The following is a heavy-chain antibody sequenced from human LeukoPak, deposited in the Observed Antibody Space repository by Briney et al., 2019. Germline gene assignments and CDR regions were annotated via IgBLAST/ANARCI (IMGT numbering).Heavy chain of an antibody. V-gene: IGHV3-48*04. CDR3: AREVQLKAFDI. D-gene: IGHD1-1*01. Sequence: GGALRLSCAASGFTLNNYSMNWVRQAPGKGLEWVSYISTSSSTRYYADSVKGRFTISRDNAMNSLYLQMNSLRAEDTAVYYCAREVQLKAFDIWGQGTMVTVSS. J-gene: IGHJ3*02. CDR1: GFTLNNYS. CDR2: ISTSSSTR.